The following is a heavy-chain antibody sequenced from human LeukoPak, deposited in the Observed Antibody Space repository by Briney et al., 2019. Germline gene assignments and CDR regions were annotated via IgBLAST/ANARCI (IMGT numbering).Heavy chain of an antibody. CDR1: GFTFSDYN. J-gene: IGHJ6*02. D-gene: IGHD3-9*01. CDR2: ITNGGSTI. CDR3: ARSIGLTGGGVDV. V-gene: IGHV3-11*01. Sequence: GGSLRLSCAASGFTFSDYNMTWVRQAPGKGLEWVSYITNGGSTIHHADSVKGRFTISRDNAKRTLYLQMNSLRAEDTAVYYCARSIGLTGGGVDVWGQGTTVTVSS.